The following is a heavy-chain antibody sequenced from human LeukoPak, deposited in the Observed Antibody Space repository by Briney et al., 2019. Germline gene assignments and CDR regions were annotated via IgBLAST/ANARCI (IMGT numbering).Heavy chain of an antibody. CDR2: IYYSGST. V-gene: IGHV4-30-4*01. CDR3: ARVLMATGHSFDY. J-gene: IGHJ4*02. CDR1: GGSVSSGSYY. D-gene: IGHD5-24*01. Sequence: PSETLSLTCTVSGGSVSSGSYYWSWIRQPPGKGLEWIGYIYYSGSTYYNPSLKSRVTISVDTSKNQFSLKLSSVTAADTAVYYCARVLMATGHSFDYWGQGTLVTVSS.